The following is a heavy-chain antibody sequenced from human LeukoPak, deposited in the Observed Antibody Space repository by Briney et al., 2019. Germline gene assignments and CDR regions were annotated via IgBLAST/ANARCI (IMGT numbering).Heavy chain of an antibody. V-gene: IGHV1-46*01. J-gene: IGHJ4*02. CDR1: GYTFTSYD. D-gene: IGHD2-21*02. CDR2: INPSGDST. Sequence: ASVKVTCKASGYTFTSYDMHWVRQTPGQGLEWMGIINPSGDSTSYAQKFQGRVTMTRDTSTSTVYMELSSLRSEDTAVYYCASVLYCAADCYSVRYFSDYWGQGTLVTVSS. CDR3: ASVLYCAADCYSVRYFSDY.